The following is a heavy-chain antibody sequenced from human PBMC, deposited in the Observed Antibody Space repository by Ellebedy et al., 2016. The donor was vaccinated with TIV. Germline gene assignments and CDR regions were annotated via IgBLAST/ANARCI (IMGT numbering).Heavy chain of an antibody. CDR2: ISGSGGST. J-gene: IGHJ4*02. CDR3: AEDRFCSGGRCYWADY. CDR1: GFTFSSYT. D-gene: IGHD2-15*01. V-gene: IGHV3-23*01. Sequence: PGGSLRLSCAASGFTFSSYTMSWVRQAPWKGLEWVSTISGSGGSTYYADSVKGRFTISRDNSKNTLCLQMNSLRAEDTAVYYCAEDRFCSGGRCYWADYWGQGTLVTVSS.